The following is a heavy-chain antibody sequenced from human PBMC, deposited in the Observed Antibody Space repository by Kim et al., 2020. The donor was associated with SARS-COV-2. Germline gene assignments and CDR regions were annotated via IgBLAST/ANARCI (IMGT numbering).Heavy chain of an antibody. J-gene: IGHJ4*02. CDR2: INHSGST. Sequence: SETLSLTCAVYGGSFSGYYWSWIRQPPGKGLEWIGEINHSGSTNYNPSLKSRVTISVDTSKNQFSLKLSSVTAADTAVYYCAIRGPNYDFWSGYSSSYFDYWGQGTLVTVSS. D-gene: IGHD3-3*01. V-gene: IGHV4-34*01. CDR1: GGSFSGYY. CDR3: AIRGPNYDFWSGYSSSYFDY.